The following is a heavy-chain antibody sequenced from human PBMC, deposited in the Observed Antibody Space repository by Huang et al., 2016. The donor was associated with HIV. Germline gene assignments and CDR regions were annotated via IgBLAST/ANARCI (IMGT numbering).Heavy chain of an antibody. Sequence: QAQLMQSGPEVKKPGASVKVSCKTSGYSFTDYGITWVRQAPGQGPEGGGGSSAFKGDTEIAQRLQGRVTLTTDTSTSMAYMGLRSLRFDDTAVYFCARDPKYHRIGYYRQRRGIDVWGQGTMVSVSS. D-gene: IGHD3-22*01. CDR3: ARDPKYHRIGYYRQRRGIDV. V-gene: IGHV1-18*01. CDR1: GYSFTDYG. J-gene: IGHJ3*01. CDR2: SSAFKGDT.